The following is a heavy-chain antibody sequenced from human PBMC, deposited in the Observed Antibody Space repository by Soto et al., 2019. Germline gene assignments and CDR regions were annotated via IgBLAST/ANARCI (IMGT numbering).Heavy chain of an antibody. V-gene: IGHV3-23*01. D-gene: IGHD6-19*01. CDR3: AKDDSSVWYDSLGPIDP. J-gene: IGHJ5*02. CDR2: ISGSGGST. Sequence: EVQLLESGGGLVQPGGSLRLSCAASGFTFSSYAMSWVRQAPGKGLEWVSAISGSGGSTYYADSVKGRFTISRDNSKNTLYLQMNSLRAEDTAVYYCAKDDSSVWYDSLGPIDPWGQGTLVTVSS. CDR1: GFTFSSYA.